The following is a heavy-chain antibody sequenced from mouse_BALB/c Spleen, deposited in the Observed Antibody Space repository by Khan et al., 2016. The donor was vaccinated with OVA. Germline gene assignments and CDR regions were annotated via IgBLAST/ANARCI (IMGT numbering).Heavy chain of an antibody. CDR1: GYTFTSYY. Sequence: QVQLQQPGAELVKPGASVKLSCKASGYTFTSYYLYWVKQRPGQGLEWIGGINPSNGGTNFNEKFKNRATLTIDKSSSTAYMQLSSLTSVDSAVYYCTRAGYGGFAYWGQGTLVTVSA. V-gene: IGHV1S81*02. D-gene: IGHD2-14*01. J-gene: IGHJ3*01. CDR3: TRAGYGGFAY. CDR2: INPSNGGT.